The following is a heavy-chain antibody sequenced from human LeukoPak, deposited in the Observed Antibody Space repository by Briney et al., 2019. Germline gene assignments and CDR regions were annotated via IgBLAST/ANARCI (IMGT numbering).Heavy chain of an antibody. CDR3: ARTYGDYPDYYYYYGMDV. D-gene: IGHD4-17*01. CDR2: ISDSGST. CDR1: GGSISSSSDY. V-gene: IGHV4-39*07. Sequence: SETLSLTCNVSGGSISSSSDYWGWIRQPPGKGLEWIGSISDSGSTYYNLSLKSRVTISVDTSKNQFSLRLSSVTAADTAVYYCARTYGDYPDYYYYYGMDVWGQGTTVTVSS. J-gene: IGHJ6*02.